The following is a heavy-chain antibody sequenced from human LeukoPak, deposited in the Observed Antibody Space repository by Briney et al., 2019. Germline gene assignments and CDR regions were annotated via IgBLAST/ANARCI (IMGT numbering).Heavy chain of an antibody. CDR3: ARCTASCYANAFDV. D-gene: IGHD2-2*01. CDR1: GFTFNNNA. V-gene: IGHV3-23*01. CDR2: INGGGDAT. Sequence: GGSLRLSCATSGFTFNNNAMIWVRQAPGKGLEWVSAINGGGDATEYADSVKGRFTISRDNSKNTLYLQMNSLRPDDTAVYYCARCTASCYANAFDVWGQGTLLTVSS. J-gene: IGHJ3*01.